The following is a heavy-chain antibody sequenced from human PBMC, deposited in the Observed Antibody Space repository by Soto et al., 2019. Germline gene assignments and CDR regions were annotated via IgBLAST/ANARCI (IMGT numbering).Heavy chain of an antibody. CDR2: LNEDGSFT. CDR3: ARDLSGRADV. Sequence: EVQLVESGGGLVRPGGSLRLSCVASEFTFSSYWMHWVRQVPGKGLVWVSRLNEDGSFTTYADSVKGRFTISRDNAKKTLYLQLNSLRAEDTAVYYCARDLSGRADVWGQGTTVTVSS. D-gene: IGHD3-10*01. J-gene: IGHJ6*02. CDR1: EFTFSSYW. V-gene: IGHV3-74*01.